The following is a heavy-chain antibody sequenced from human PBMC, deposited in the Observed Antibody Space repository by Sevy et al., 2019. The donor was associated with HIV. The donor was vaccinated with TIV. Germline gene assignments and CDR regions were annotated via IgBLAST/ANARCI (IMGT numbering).Heavy chain of an antibody. CDR1: GFTFRSYS. CDR3: ARYVTYFGGVSGFDY. J-gene: IGHJ4*02. CDR2: ISDDSSYI. D-gene: IGHD3-3*01. Sequence: GGSLRLSCAASGFTFRSYSMNWVRQAPGKGLEWLSSISDDSSYIYYSDSVKGRFTISRANAKSSLYLQMNSLRVEDTAIYYGARYVTYFGGVSGFDYWGQGNLVTVSS. V-gene: IGHV3-21*01.